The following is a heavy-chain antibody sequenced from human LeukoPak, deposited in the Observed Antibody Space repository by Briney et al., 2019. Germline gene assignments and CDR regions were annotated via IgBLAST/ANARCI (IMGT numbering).Heavy chain of an antibody. CDR3: ARVNYDSTGYFDT. CDR2: IYYSGST. V-gene: IGHV4-59*01. Sequence: SETLSLTCTVSGVSFSSYYWTWIRQPPGKGLEWIGYIYYSGSTNKNPSLNSRVTMSIDTSKKQFSLKLSSVTAANTAVYYCARVNYDSTGYFDTWGPRTLVTASS. CDR1: GVSFSSYY. J-gene: IGHJ4*02. D-gene: IGHD3-22*01.